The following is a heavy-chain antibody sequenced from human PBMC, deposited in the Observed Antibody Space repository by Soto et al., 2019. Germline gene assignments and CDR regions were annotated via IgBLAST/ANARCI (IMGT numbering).Heavy chain of an antibody. CDR2: IYYSGST. Sequence: SETLSLTCTVSGGSVSSGSYYWSWIRQPPGKGLEWIGYIYYSGSTNYNPSLKSRVTISVDTSKNQFSLKLSSVTAADTAVYYCARIYGDYYYYYGMDVWGQGTTVTVSS. D-gene: IGHD4-17*01. V-gene: IGHV4-61*01. J-gene: IGHJ6*02. CDR3: ARIYGDYYYYYGMDV. CDR1: GGSVSSGSYY.